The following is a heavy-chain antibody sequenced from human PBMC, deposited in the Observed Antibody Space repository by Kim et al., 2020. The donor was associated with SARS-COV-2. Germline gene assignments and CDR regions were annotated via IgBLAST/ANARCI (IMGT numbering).Heavy chain of an antibody. CDR2: ISWNSGSI. V-gene: IGHV3-9*01. J-gene: IGHJ4*02. Sequence: GGSLRLSCAASGFTFDDYAMHWVRQAPGKGLEWVSGISWNSGSIGYADSVKGRFTISRDNAKNSLYLQMNSLRAEDTALYYCAKDMYYDILTGFDYWGQGTLVTVSS. D-gene: IGHD3-9*01. CDR1: GFTFDDYA. CDR3: AKDMYYDILTGFDY.